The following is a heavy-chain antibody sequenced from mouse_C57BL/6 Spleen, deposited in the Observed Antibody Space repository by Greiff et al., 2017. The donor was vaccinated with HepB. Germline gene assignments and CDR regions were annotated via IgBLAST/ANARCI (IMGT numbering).Heavy chain of an antibody. CDR2: IDPNSGGT. D-gene: IGHD3-3*01. Sequence: QVHVKQSGAELVKPGASVKLSCKASGYTFTSYWMHWVKQRPGRGLEWIGRIDPNSGGTKYNEKFKSKATLTVDKPSSTAYMQLSSLTSEDSAVYYCARLGPGRRDFDYWGQGTTLTVSS. J-gene: IGHJ2*01. CDR1: GYTFTSYW. CDR3: ARLGPGRRDFDY. V-gene: IGHV1-72*01.